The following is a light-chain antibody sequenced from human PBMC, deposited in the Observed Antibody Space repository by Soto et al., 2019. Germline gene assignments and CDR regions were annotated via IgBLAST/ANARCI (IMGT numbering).Light chain of an antibody. Sequence: DIQMTQSPSSLSASVGDKVTITCRANQSITNFLNWYQKKAGEVPKLLIYAASRLESGVPSRFSGSGSGTDFALTISSLQPEDFATYYCQQSYTTPRLSFGGGTRV. J-gene: IGKJ4*01. V-gene: IGKV1-39*01. CDR2: AAS. CDR3: QQSYTTPRLS. CDR1: QSITNF.